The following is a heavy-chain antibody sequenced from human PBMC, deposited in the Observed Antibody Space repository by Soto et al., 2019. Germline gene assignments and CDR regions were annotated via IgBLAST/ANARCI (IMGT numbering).Heavy chain of an antibody. V-gene: IGHV1-18*01. CDR1: GYAFTNYG. CDR2: ITVNSGNT. Sequence: ASVEVSCKASGYAFTNYGISWVRQDTGQGLEWMGWITVNSGNTKYAQKIQGRVTMSTDTSTSTAYMELRSLRYDDTAVYYCARPRATPAGYSYSGWDNWFDPWGQGTLVTVSS. D-gene: IGHD5-18*01. J-gene: IGHJ5*02. CDR3: ARPRATPAGYSYSGWDNWFDP.